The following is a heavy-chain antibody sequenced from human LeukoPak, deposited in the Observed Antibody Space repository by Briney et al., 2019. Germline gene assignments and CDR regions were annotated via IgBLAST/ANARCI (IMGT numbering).Heavy chain of an antibody. CDR3: ARETDDYVWGSYRYLGY. V-gene: IGHV3-21*01. CDR1: GFTFSSYA. D-gene: IGHD3-16*02. CDR2: ISSSSSYI. J-gene: IGHJ4*02. Sequence: GGSLRLSCAASGFTFSSYAMSWVRQAPGKGLEWVSAISSSSSYIYYADSVKGRFTISRDNAKDSLYLQMNNLRAEDTAVYYCARETDDYVWGSYRYLGYWGQGTLVTVSS.